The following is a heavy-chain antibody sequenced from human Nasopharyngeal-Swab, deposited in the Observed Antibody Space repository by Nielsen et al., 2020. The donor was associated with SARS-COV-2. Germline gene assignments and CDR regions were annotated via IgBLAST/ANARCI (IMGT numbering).Heavy chain of an antibody. CDR3: ARDDSTAAGTKAFDI. D-gene: IGHD6-13*01. CDR1: GYTFTSYY. Sequence: ASVKVSCKASGYTFTSYYMHWVRQAPGQGLEWMGIINPSGGSTSYAQKFQCRVTMTRDTSTSTVYMELSSLRSEDTAVYYCARDDSTAAGTKAFDIWGQGTMVTVSS. V-gene: IGHV1-46*01. CDR2: INPSGGST. J-gene: IGHJ3*02.